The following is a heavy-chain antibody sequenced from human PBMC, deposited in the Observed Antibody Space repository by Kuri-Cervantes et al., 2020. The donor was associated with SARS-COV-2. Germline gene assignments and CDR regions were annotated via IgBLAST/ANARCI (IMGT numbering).Heavy chain of an antibody. CDR3: TTDGGGIGYCSSTSCYTRFDY. Sequence: GESLKISCAASGFTFSRYAMHWVRQAPGKGLEWVAVISYDGSNKYYAAPVKGRFTISRDDSKNTLYLQMNSLKTEDTAVYYCTTDGGGIGYCSSTSCYTRFDYWGQGTLVTVSS. V-gene: IGHV3-30-3*01. CDR2: ISYDGSNK. D-gene: IGHD2-2*02. J-gene: IGHJ4*02. CDR1: GFTFSRYA.